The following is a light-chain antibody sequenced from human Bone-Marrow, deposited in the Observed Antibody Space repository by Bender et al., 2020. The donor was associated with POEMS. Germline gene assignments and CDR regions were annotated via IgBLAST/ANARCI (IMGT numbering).Light chain of an antibody. CDR1: SSNTGSGYD. CDR2: GYN. V-gene: IGLV1-40*01. Sequence: QSVLTQPPSVSGAPGQRVTISCTGSSSNTGSGYDINWYQHLPGTAPKLLIYGYNNRPSGVPDRFSGSKSGTSASLAIAGLQAEDEADYFCHSYDSSLSAVVFGGGTKLTVL. CDR3: HSYDSSLSAVV. J-gene: IGLJ2*01.